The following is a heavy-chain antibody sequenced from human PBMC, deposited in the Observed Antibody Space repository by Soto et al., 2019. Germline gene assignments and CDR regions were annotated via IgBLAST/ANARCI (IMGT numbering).Heavy chain of an antibody. V-gene: IGHV4-59*08. CDR1: GGSISSYY. J-gene: IGHJ3*02. Sequence: PSETLSLTCTVSGGSISSYYWSWIRQPPGKGLEWIGYIYYSGSTNYNPSLKSRVTISVDTSKNQFSLKLSSVAAADTAIYYCARQVTGLMRYAYDIWGQGTMVTGSS. CDR3: ARQVTGLMRYAYDI. CDR2: IYYSGST. D-gene: IGHD3-16*01.